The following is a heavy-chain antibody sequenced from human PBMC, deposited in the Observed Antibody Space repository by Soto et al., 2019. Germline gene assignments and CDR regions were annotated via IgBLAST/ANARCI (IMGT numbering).Heavy chain of an antibody. CDR2: IYPGDSET. Sequence: GESLKISCNGSGYNFTTFWIGWVRQMPGKGLEWMGIIYPGDSETKYSPDFEGQVTISADRSTNTAYLQWRSLRASDTAMYYCARLGFPGAIYFDSWGLGTLVTVS. CDR3: ARLGFPGAIYFDS. CDR1: GYNFTTFW. J-gene: IGHJ4*02. V-gene: IGHV5-51*01.